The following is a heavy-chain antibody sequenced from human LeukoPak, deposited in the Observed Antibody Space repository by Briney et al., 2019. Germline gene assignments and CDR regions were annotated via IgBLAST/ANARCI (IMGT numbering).Heavy chain of an antibody. CDR2: IYTSGST. Sequence: PSETLSLTCTVSGGSISSGSYYWSWIRQPAGKGLEWIGRIYTSGSTNYSPSLKSRVTMSVDTPKNQFSLKLSSVTAADTAVYYCARDFPVAGNDYWGQGTLVTVSS. D-gene: IGHD6-19*01. V-gene: IGHV4-61*02. CDR1: GGSISSGSYY. J-gene: IGHJ4*02. CDR3: ARDFPVAGNDY.